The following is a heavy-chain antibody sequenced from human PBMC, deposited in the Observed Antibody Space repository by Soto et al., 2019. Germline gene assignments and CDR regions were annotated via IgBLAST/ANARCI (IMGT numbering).Heavy chain of an antibody. CDR2: MYYSGST. Sequence: SETLSLTCTVSGTSISSSAYYWGWIRQPPGKGLEWIGSMYYSGSTHYNPSRKSRVTISEDTSKNQCSLKLSSVTAADTAVYYSAGTYYYDSGGYPFWGQGTLVTVSS. J-gene: IGHJ4*02. V-gene: IGHV4-39*01. CDR1: GTSISSSAYY. D-gene: IGHD3-22*01. CDR3: AGTYYYDSGGYPF.